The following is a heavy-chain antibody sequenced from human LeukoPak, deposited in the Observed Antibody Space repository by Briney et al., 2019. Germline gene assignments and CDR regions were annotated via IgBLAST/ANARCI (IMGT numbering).Heavy chain of an antibody. CDR2: ISYDGSNK. D-gene: IGHD1-1*01. V-gene: IGHV3-30*03. CDR1: GFTFSSYG. CDR3: ARARVTTGTTRIAFDI. Sequence: GGSLRLSCAASGFTFSSYGMHWVRQAPGKGLEWVAVISYDGSNKYYADSVKGRFTISRDNSKNTLYLQMNSLRAEDTAVHYCARARVTTGTTRIAFDIWGQGTMVTVSS. J-gene: IGHJ3*02.